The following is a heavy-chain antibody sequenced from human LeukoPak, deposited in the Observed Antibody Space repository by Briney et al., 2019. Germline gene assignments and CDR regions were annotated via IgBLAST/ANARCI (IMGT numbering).Heavy chain of an antibody. CDR2: ISGSVGST. V-gene: IGHV3-23*01. D-gene: IGHD3-10*01. J-gene: IGHJ4*02. CDR1: GLTFSSYA. CDR3: AKAGGSGSYYNAHDY. Sequence: PGGSLRLSCAASGLTFSSYAMSWVRQAPGKGLEWVSVISGSVGSTYYADSVKGRFTISRDNSKNTLYLQMNSLRAEDTAVYYCAKAGGSGSYYNAHDYWGQGTLVTVSS.